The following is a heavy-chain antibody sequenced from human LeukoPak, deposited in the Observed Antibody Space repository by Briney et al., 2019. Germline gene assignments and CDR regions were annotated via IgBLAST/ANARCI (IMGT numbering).Heavy chain of an antibody. D-gene: IGHD3-3*01. CDR3: TRSKSYDFILDY. Sequence: GGSLRLSCTASGFTFDNYGVSWFRQAPGKGLEWVGFIRSKAHDATPRYGAFVKGRFTISRDDSKSIAYLQMSSLNTEDTAVYYCTRSKSYDFILDYWGQGTLVTVSS. CDR1: GFTFDNYG. V-gene: IGHV3-49*03. CDR2: IRSKAHDATP. J-gene: IGHJ4*02.